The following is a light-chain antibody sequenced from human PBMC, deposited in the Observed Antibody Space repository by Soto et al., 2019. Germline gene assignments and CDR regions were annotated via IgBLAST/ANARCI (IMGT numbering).Light chain of an antibody. V-gene: IGKV3-20*01. Sequence: EIVLAQSPDTLSLSPGERATLSCRTSQSMSTNYLAWYQQKSGQPPRLLIYGASIRATGIPDRFSGSGSGTAFTLTISRLKPEDFGVEFCQQYDSLPLTCGGGAKVEIK. J-gene: IGKJ4*01. CDR2: GAS. CDR3: QQYDSLPLT. CDR1: QSMSTNY.